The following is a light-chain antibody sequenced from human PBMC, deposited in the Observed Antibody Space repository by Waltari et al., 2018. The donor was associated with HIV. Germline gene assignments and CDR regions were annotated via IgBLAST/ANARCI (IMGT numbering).Light chain of an antibody. Sequence: QSVLTQPPSASGAPGQRVTISCSGSRSNIGSNPVSWYQQLPGTDPKLLISSNSQRPSGVPDLFSGSQSGSSASLAIRWLQSEDESQYFCGAWDDSLKGFMFGGGTQLTVL. J-gene: IGLJ3*02. CDR3: GAWDDSLKGFM. V-gene: IGLV1-44*01. CDR1: RSNIGSNP. CDR2: SNS.